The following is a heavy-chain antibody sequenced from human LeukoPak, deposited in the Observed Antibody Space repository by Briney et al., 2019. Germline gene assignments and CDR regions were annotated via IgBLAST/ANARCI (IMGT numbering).Heavy chain of an antibody. V-gene: IGHV5-51*01. CDR2: IYPGDSDP. CDR3: VRHGLGSSWFGFDY. Sequence: GESLKISCKGSGYTFTTYWIGWVRQVPGKSLEWMGIIYPGDSDPRYSPSFQGQVTISADTSISTAYVQWSSLKASDSAMYYCVRHGLGSSWFGFDYWGQGTLVTVSS. D-gene: IGHD6-13*01. J-gene: IGHJ4*02. CDR1: GYTFTTYW.